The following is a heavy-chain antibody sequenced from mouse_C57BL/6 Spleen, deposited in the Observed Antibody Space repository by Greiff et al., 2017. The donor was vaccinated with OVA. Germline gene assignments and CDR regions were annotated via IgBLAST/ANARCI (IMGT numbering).Heavy chain of an antibody. CDR2: IYPSDSET. D-gene: IGHD3-2*02. CDR3: ATAQATGDYYAMDY. V-gene: IGHV1-61*01. J-gene: IGHJ4*01. CDR1: GYTFTSYW. Sequence: QVQLQQPGAELVRPGSSVKLSCKASGYTFTSYWMDWVKQRPGQGLEWIGNIYPSDSETHYNQKFKDKATLPVDKSSSTAYMQLSSLTSEDSAVYYCATAQATGDYYAMDYWGQGTSVTVSS.